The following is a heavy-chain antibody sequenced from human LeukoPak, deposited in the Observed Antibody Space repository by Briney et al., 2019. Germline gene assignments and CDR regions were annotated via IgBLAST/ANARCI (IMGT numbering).Heavy chain of an antibody. CDR1: GGSISSGGYY. CDR2: IYYSGST. J-gene: IGHJ2*01. CDR3: ARKATVTTGWYFDL. V-gene: IGHV4-31*03. Sequence: PSQTLSLTCTVSGGSISSGGYYWSWIRQHPGKGLEWIGYIYYSGSTYYNPSLKSRVTISVDTSKNQFPLKLSSVTAADTAVYYCARKATVTTGWYFDLWGRGTLVTVSS. D-gene: IGHD4-17*01.